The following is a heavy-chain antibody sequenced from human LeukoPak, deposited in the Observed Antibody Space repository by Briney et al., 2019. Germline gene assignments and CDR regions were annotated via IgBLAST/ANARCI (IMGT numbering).Heavy chain of an antibody. CDR3: ARERRSSGSSGHKWFDP. Sequence: GGSLRLSCAASGFTFSSYSMNWVRQAPGKGLEWVSSISSSSSYIYYADSVKGRFTISRDNAKNSLYLQMNSLRAEDTAVYYCARERRSSGSSGHKWFDPWGQGTLVTVSS. V-gene: IGHV3-21*01. J-gene: IGHJ5*02. D-gene: IGHD3-22*01. CDR2: ISSSSSYI. CDR1: GFTFSSYS.